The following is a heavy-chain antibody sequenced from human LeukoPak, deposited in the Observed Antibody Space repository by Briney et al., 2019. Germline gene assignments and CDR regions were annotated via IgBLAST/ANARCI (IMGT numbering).Heavy chain of an antibody. CDR1: GYSFSNYW. D-gene: IGHD6-19*01. CDR2: IYPGDSDS. J-gene: IGHJ4*02. CDR3: ARQSAFIGGWSLD. Sequence: GESLKISCKGSGYSFSNYWIGLVRQMPGKGLEWMGIIYPGDSDSTYSPSFQGQVTFSADKSINTAYLQWSSLKASDTAMYYCARQSAFIGGWSLDWGQGTLVTVSS. V-gene: IGHV5-51*01.